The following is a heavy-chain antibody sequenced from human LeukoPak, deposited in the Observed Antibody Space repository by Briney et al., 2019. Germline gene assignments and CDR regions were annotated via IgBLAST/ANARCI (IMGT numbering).Heavy chain of an antibody. CDR1: GYTFTSYD. D-gene: IGHD3-22*01. CDR2: ISAYNGNT. CDR3: ARGSIVVAKTAPYYYYGMDV. J-gene: IGHJ6*02. V-gene: IGHV1-18*01. Sequence: GASVKVSCKASGYTFTSYDISWVRQAPGQGLEWMGWISAYNGNTNYAQKLQGRVTMTTDTSTSTAYMELRSLRSDDTAVYYCARGSIVVAKTAPYYYYGMDVWGQGTTVTVSS.